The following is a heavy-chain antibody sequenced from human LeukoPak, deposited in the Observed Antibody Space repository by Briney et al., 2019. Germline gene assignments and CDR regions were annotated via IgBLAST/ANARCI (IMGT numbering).Heavy chain of an antibody. Sequence: ASVKVSCKASGYTFTSYGISWVRQAPGQGLEWMGWISAYNGNTNYAQKLQGRVTMTTDTSTSTAYMELRSLRSDDTAVYYCARDRRGYSYGFAIDYWGQGTLVTVSS. CDR2: ISAYNGNT. J-gene: IGHJ4*02. V-gene: IGHV1-18*01. CDR1: GYTFTSYG. CDR3: ARDRRGYSYGFAIDY. D-gene: IGHD5-18*01.